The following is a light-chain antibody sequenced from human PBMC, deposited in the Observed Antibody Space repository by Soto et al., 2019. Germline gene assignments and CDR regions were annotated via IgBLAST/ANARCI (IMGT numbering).Light chain of an antibody. V-gene: IGLV2-11*01. Sequence: QSALTQPRSVSGSPGQSVTLSCSGTSRNIGAYNYVSWYQQHPGKAPKLMIHDVTKRPSGVPTRFSGSKSGNTASLTISGLQAEDEADYYCCSYAGTYTYVFGTGTKVTVL. CDR3: CSYAGTYTYV. CDR1: SRNIGAYNY. CDR2: DVT. J-gene: IGLJ1*01.